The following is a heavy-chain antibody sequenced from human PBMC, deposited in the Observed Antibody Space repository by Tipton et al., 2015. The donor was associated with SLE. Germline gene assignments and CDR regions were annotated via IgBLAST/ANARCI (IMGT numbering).Heavy chain of an antibody. D-gene: IGHD1-26*01. V-gene: IGHV4-61*02. CDR1: GGSLTSSRYYY. Sequence: TLSLTCTVSGGSLTSSRYYYWAWIRQPAGKGPEWIGRISFIGKTNYNPSLEGRVTISLDTSKNQVSLDLSSVTPADTAVYYCARDEIIVRPASRYSYHYMDVWGRGTTVTVSS. J-gene: IGHJ6*03. CDR3: ARDEIIVRPASRYSYHYMDV. CDR2: ISFIGKT.